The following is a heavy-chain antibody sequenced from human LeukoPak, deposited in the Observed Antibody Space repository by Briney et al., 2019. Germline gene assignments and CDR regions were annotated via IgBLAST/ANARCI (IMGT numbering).Heavy chain of an antibody. V-gene: IGHV4-34*01. D-gene: IGHD6-13*01. CDR1: GGSFSGYY. CDR2: INHSGST. J-gene: IGHJ5*02. CDR3: ARHRYSSSWYIAPVASWFDP. Sequence: SETLSLTCAVYGGSFSGYYWSWIRQPPGKGLEWIGEINHSGSTNYNPSLKSRVTISVDTSKNQFSLKLSSVTAADTAVYYCARHRYSSSWYIAPVASWFDPWGQGTLVTVSS.